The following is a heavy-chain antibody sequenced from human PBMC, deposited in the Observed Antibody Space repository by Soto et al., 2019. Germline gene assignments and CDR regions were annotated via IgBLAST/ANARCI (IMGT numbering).Heavy chain of an antibody. Sequence: GASVKVSWKAGGDAFVSYGRRWVRQAPGQGLEWMGWISDYNGNTYYEKEFQGRVTMTTDTSTRTAYMELKSLRSDDTAVYYCAREGYYSGSGSYSPPRYYGMDVWGQGTTVTVSS. CDR3: AREGYYSGSGSYSPPRYYGMDV. CDR1: GDAFVSYG. CDR2: ISDYNGNT. D-gene: IGHD3-10*01. J-gene: IGHJ6*02. V-gene: IGHV1-18*01.